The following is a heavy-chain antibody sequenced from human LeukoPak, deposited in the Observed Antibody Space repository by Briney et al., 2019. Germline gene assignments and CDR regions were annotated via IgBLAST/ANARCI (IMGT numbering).Heavy chain of an antibody. CDR3: ARESPDSITIFGVVDY. V-gene: IGHV1-2*02. J-gene: IGHJ4*02. CDR1: GYTFTGYY. Sequence: ASVKVSCKASGYTFTGYYMHWVRQAPGQGLEWMGWINPNSGGTNYAQKFQGRVTMTRDTSISTAYMELSRLRSDDTAVYYCARESPDSITIFGVVDYWGRGTLVTVSS. D-gene: IGHD3-3*01. CDR2: INPNSGGT.